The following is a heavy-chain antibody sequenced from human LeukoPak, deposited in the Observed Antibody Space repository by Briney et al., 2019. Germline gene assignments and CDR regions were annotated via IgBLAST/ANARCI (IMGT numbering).Heavy chain of an antibody. CDR1: GFTFSSYW. D-gene: IGHD3-3*01. V-gene: IGHV3-7*01. CDR2: IKQDGSEK. CDR3: ARQNYDFWNGYIVY. Sequence: PGGSLRLSCAASGFTFSSYWMSWVRQAPGNGLEWVANIKQDGSEKYYVDSVKGRFTISRDNAKNSLYLQMNSLRAEDTAVYYCARQNYDFWNGYIVYWGQGTLVTVSS. J-gene: IGHJ4*02.